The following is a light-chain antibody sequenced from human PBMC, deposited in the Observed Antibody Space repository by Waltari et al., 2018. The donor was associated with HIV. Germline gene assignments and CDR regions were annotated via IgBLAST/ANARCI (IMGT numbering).Light chain of an antibody. J-gene: IGLJ1*01. V-gene: IGLV1-40*01. Sequence: QSVLTQPSSVSGAPGQRVTFSCTGSSSTIGAGPDVPSYQRLPGTAPKLLIYGNNNRPSGVPDRFSGSKSATSASLAITGLQAEDEADYFCQSFDSSLGGSVFGTGTTVTVL. CDR2: GNN. CDR3: QSFDSSLGGSV. CDR1: SSTIGAGPD.